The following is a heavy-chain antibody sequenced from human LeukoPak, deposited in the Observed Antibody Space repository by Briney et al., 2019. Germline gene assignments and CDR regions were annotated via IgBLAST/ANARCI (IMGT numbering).Heavy chain of an antibody. CDR2: IYYSGST. V-gene: IGHV4-31*03. CDR3: ARVTKGGSYRWLDP. J-gene: IGHJ5*02. Sequence: SSETLSLTCTVSGGSISSGGYYWSWIRQHPGKGLEWIGYIYYSGSTYYNPSLKSRVTISVDTSKNQFSLKLSSVTAADTAVYYCARVTKGGSYRWLDPWGQGTLVTVSS. D-gene: IGHD1-26*01. CDR1: GGSISSGGYY.